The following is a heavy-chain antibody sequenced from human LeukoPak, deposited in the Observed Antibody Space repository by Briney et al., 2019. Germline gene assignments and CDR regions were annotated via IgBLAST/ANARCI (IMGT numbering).Heavy chain of an antibody. V-gene: IGHV3-64D*06. Sequence: GGSLRLSCSASGITFSSHAMHWVRQAPGMGLEYVSDISDNGGMTFYADSVKGRFTISRDNSKNTLYFQMSSLRGEDTAVYYCYVSGWTEDIDNWGQGTLVTVSS. D-gene: IGHD6-19*01. CDR1: GITFSSHA. CDR3: YVSGWTEDIDN. CDR2: ISDNGGMT. J-gene: IGHJ4*02.